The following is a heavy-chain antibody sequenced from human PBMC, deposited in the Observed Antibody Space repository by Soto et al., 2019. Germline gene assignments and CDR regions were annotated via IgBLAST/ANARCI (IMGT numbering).Heavy chain of an antibody. D-gene: IGHD3-16*01. CDR1: GFTFSSYG. CDR2: ISYDGSNK. J-gene: IGHJ4*02. V-gene: IGHV3-30*18. CDR3: AKSQYLGGFDY. Sequence: PGGSLRLSCAASGFTFSSYGMHWVRQAPGKGLEWVAVISYDGSNKYYADSVKGRFTISRDNSKNTLYLQMNSLRAEDTAVYYCAKSQYLGGFDYWGQGTLVTVSS.